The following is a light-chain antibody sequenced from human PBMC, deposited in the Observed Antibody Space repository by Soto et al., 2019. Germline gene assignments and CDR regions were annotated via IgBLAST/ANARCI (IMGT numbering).Light chain of an antibody. CDR3: LLSYSGAWAV. CDR1: TGAVTSGHY. J-gene: IGLJ2*01. V-gene: IGLV7-46*01. Sequence: QTVVTQEPSLTVSPGGTVTLTCGSSTGAVTSGHYPYWFQQKPGQAPRTLIYDTSNKHSWTPARFSGSLLGGKAALTLSGAQPEDEAEYYCLLSYSGAWAVFGGGTKVTVL. CDR2: DTS.